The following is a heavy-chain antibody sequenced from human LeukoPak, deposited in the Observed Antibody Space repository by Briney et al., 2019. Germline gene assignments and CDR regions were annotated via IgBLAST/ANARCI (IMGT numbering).Heavy chain of an antibody. D-gene: IGHD1-26*01. Sequence: GASVKVSCKVSGYTLTELSMHWVRQAPGKGLEWMGGFDPEDGETIYAQKFQGRVTMTTDTSTSTAYMELRSLRSDDTAVYYCAGALPPSGAFDIWGQGTMVTVSS. CDR2: FDPEDGET. CDR1: GYTLTELS. CDR3: AGALPPSGAFDI. V-gene: IGHV1-24*01. J-gene: IGHJ3*02.